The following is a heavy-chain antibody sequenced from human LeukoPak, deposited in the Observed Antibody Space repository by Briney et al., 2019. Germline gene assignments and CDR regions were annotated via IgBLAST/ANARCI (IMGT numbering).Heavy chain of an antibody. V-gene: IGHV4-34*01. CDR1: GGSFSNYY. D-gene: IGHD1-1*01. J-gene: IGHJ4*02. CDR3: ARVPDITARPCDS. CDR2: ISHTGDIT. Sequence: ASETLSLTCAVYGGSFSNYYWTWIPQTPGKGQEWIGEISHTGDITNYNPSLKSRVTISVDSSKKQFSLKVTSVTAADTGVYYCARVPDITARPCDSWGPGTLVTVSS.